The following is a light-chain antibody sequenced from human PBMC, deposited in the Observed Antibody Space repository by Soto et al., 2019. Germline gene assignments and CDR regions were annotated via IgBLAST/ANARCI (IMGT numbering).Light chain of an antibody. J-gene: IGKJ2*01. CDR1: LSVSSN. V-gene: IGKV3-15*01. CDR3: QQYHDWYT. CDR2: GAS. Sequence: IVMTQSPATLSVSPGQRATLSCRASLSVSSNLAWYQHKPGQAPRLLIYGASTRATGIPARFSGSGSGTEFTLTITSLQSEDFAVYYCQQYHDWYTFGQGTKLEIK.